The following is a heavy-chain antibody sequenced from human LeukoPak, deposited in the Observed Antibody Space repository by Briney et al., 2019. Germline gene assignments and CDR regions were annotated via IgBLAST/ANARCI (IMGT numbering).Heavy chain of an antibody. CDR2: IYTSGST. Sequence: SETLSLTCTVSGGSISSYYWSWIRQPPGKGLEWIGYIYTSGSTNYNPSLKSRVTISVDTSKNQFSLKLSSVTAADTAVYYCERHAPHRGSDRFDPWGQGTLVTVSS. CDR3: ERHAPHRGSDRFDP. J-gene: IGHJ5*02. CDR1: GGSISSYY. V-gene: IGHV4-4*09. D-gene: IGHD6-25*01.